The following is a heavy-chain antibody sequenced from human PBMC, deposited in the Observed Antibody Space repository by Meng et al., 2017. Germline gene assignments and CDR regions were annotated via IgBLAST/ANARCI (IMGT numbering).Heavy chain of an antibody. CDR1: GFTFSSYG. J-gene: IGHJ4*02. CDR3: ARSFYGDPYYFDY. V-gene: IGHV3-33*01. Sequence: LHVVVVWGGVVQPGRSLIVSGAASGFTFSSYGMHWVRQAPGKGLEWVAVRWYDGSNNYYADSVKGRFTISRDNSKNTLYLQMNSLRAEDTAVYYCARSFYGDPYYFDYWGQGTLVTVSS. CDR2: RWYDGSNN. D-gene: IGHD4-17*01.